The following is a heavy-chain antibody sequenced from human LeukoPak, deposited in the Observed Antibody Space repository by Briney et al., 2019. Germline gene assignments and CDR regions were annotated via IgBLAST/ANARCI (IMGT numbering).Heavy chain of an antibody. CDR3: ARHGSDYYDSSGYYYGYFQH. Sequence: PSETLSLTCTVSGGSISSYYWSWIRQPPGKGLEWIGYINYSGSTNYNPSLKSRVTISVDTSKNQFSLKLSSVTAADTAVYYCARHGSDYYDSSGYYYGYFQHWGQGTLVTVSS. J-gene: IGHJ1*01. D-gene: IGHD3-22*01. CDR2: INYSGST. V-gene: IGHV4-59*08. CDR1: GGSISSYY.